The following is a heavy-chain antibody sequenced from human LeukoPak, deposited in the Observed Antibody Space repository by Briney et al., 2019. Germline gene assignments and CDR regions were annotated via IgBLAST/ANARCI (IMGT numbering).Heavy chain of an antibody. J-gene: IGHJ4*02. Sequence: GGSLRLSCAAPGFTFSDYYMNWIRQAPGKGLEWVSYISSSGSNTNYADSVKGRFTIPRDNAKNLLYLQMNSLRAEDTAVYYCARDDHGANPIDYWGQGTLVTVSS. CDR3: ARDDHGANPIDY. CDR2: ISSSGSNT. V-gene: IGHV3-11*06. D-gene: IGHD4-17*01. CDR1: GFTFSDYY.